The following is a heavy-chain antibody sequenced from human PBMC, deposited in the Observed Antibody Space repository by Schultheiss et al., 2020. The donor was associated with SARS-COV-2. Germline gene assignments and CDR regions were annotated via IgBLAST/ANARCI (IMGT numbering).Heavy chain of an antibody. Sequence: LSLTCTVSGGSISSGGYYWSWIRQHPGKGLEWVSSISSSSSYIYYADSVKGRFTISRDNAKNSLYLQMNSLRAEDTAVYYCARDRGYCSSTSCYKDLGWFDPWGQGTLVTVSS. V-gene: IGHV3-11*06. CDR3: ARDRGYCSSTSCYKDLGWFDP. CDR1: GGSISSGGYY. D-gene: IGHD2-2*02. J-gene: IGHJ5*02. CDR2: ISSSSSYI.